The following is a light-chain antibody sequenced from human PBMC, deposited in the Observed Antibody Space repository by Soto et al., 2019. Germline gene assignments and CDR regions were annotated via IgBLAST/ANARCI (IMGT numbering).Light chain of an antibody. Sequence: QSVLTQPPSVSGAPRQRVTISCSGSSSNIEDNAVNWYQQFPGKAPKLLIYYDDLLPSGVSDRFSGSKSGTSASLAISGLQSEDEADYYCAAWDDSLNGLIFGGGTKLTVL. CDR2: YDD. CDR3: AAWDDSLNGLI. CDR1: SSNIEDNA. V-gene: IGLV1-36*01. J-gene: IGLJ2*01.